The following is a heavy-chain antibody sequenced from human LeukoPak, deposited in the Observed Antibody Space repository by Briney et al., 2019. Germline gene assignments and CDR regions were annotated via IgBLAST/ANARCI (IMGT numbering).Heavy chain of an antibody. CDR2: INHSGST. Sequence: GSLRLSCAASGFTFSNAWMSWVRQAPGKGLEWIGEINHSGSTNYNPSLKSRVTISVDTSKNQFSLKLSSVTAADTAVYYCARRRAYYDYVWGSFGPSAPIDYWGQGTLVTVSS. J-gene: IGHJ4*02. CDR1: GFTFSNAW. D-gene: IGHD3-16*01. V-gene: IGHV4-34*01. CDR3: ARRRAYYDYVWGSFGPSAPIDY.